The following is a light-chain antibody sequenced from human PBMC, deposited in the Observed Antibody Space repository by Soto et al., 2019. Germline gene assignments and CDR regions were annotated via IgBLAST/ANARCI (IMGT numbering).Light chain of an antibody. J-gene: IGKJ4*01. CDR3: QQRSNWPHA. CDR2: DAS. Sequence: EIVLTQSPATLSLSLGERATLSCRASQSVSSYLAWYQQKLGQAPWLLIYDASNRATGIPARFSGSGSGTDFTLSIFSLVPEDYAVYYCQQRSNWPHAVGGGTRV. V-gene: IGKV3-11*01. CDR1: QSVSSY.